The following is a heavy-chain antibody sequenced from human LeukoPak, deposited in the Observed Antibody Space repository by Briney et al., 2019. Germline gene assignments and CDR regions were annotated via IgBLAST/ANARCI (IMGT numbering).Heavy chain of an antibody. CDR1: GFSFGDYA. D-gene: IGHD3-22*01. Sequence: GGSLRLSCTAASGFSFGDYAMSWFRQAPGRGPEWVGFIRSKAYGGTTEYAASVKGRFTISRDDSKNIAFLQMSGLKTEDTAVYYCTRVPIRTVTMIAVIRGPDAFDIWGQGTMVTVSS. CDR2: IRSKAYGGTT. CDR3: TRVPIRTVTMIAVIRGPDAFDI. V-gene: IGHV3-49*03. J-gene: IGHJ3*02.